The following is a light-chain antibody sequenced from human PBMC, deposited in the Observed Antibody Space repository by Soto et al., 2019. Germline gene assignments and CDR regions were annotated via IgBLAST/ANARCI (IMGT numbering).Light chain of an antibody. V-gene: IGLV1-40*01. J-gene: IGLJ2*01. CDR3: QSYDSSLSGMI. CDR1: SSNIGAGYD. Sequence: SALTQPPSVSGAPGQRVTISCTGSSSNIGAGYDVHWYQQFPGTAPKFLIYGNSNRPSGVPDRFSGSKSGTSASLAITGLQAEDEADYYCQSYDSSLSGMIFGGGTKLTVL. CDR2: GNS.